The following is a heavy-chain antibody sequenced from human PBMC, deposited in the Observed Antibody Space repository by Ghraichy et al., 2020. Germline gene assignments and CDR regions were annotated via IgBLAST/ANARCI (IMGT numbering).Heavy chain of an antibody. D-gene: IGHD5-18*01. V-gene: IGHV3-21*01. CDR2: ISSSSSYI. CDR3: ARGKRGYSYGDFDY. J-gene: IGHJ4*02. Sequence: GGSLRLSCAASGFTFSSYSMNWVRQAPGKGLEWVSSISSSSSYIYYADSVKGRFTISRDNAKNSLYLQMNSLRAEDTAVYYCARGKRGYSYGDFDYWGQGTLVTVSS. CDR1: GFTFSSYS.